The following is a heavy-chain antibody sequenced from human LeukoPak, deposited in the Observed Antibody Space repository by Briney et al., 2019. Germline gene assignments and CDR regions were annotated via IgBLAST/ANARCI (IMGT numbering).Heavy chain of an antibody. V-gene: IGHV3-33*01. CDR3: VRDYGDYFDY. D-gene: IGHD4-17*01. CDR2: IWYDGSNK. CDR1: GFTFSSNG. Sequence: GGSLRLSYAASGFTFSSNGIHWVRQAPGKGLEWVAVIWYDGSNKYYADSVKGRFTISRDNSKNTLYLQMDSLRAEDTALYYCVRDYGDYFDYWGQGTLVTVSS. J-gene: IGHJ4*02.